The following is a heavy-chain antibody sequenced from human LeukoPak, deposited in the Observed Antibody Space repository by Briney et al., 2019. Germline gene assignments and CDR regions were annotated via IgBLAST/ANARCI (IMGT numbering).Heavy chain of an antibody. CDR2: ISGSGGST. CDR1: GFTFSNYA. D-gene: IGHD3-10*01. J-gene: IGHJ4*02. CDR3: AKTLSGYYGSGSYDY. V-gene: IGHV3-23*01. Sequence: GGSLRLSCAASGFTFSNYAMSWVRQAPGKGLEWVSAISGSGGSTYYADSVRGRFTISRDNSKNTLSLQMNSLRAEDTAIYYCAKTLSGYYGSGSYDYWGQGTLVTVSS.